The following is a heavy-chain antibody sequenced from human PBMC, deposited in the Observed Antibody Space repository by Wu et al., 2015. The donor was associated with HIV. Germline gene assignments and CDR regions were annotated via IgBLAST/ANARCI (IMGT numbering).Heavy chain of an antibody. CDR1: GFTLINYH. Sequence: QVQLVQSGAEVKKPGASVKVSCKASGFTLINYHMHWVRQAPGQGLEWMGGIIPIFGTANYAQKFQGRVTITADESTSTAYMELSSLRSEDTAVYYCARDRSPNHAFDIWGQGTMVTVSS. CDR2: IIPIFGTA. V-gene: IGHV1-69*01. J-gene: IGHJ3*02. D-gene: IGHD1-14*01. CDR3: ARDRSPNHAFDI.